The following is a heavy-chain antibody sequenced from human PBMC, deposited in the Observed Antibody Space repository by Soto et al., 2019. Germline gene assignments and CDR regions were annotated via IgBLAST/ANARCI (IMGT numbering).Heavy chain of an antibody. CDR1: TDSSSSGSSC. D-gene: IGHD2-2*01. J-gene: IGHJ4*02. V-gene: IGHV4-61*01. Sequence: SDSLSLACAHWTDSSSSGSSCCSCFRQPPGKGLEWMGYIYYSGSTNYNPSLKSRVTISVDTSKNQFSLKLNSVTAADAAVYYCARAPAVSSQPHFDFWGQGALVT. CDR2: IYYSGST. CDR3: ARAPAVSSQPHFDF.